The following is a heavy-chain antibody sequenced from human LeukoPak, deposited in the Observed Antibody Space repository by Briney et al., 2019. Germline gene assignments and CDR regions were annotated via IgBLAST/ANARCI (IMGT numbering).Heavy chain of an antibody. D-gene: IGHD3-10*01. Sequence: SVKVSCKASGGTFSTYAISWVRQAPGQGLEWMGRIIPVLTMTNYAQTFQGRVTITADESTSTAYMELTGLRSEDTAVCFCARGSRGFWYFDLWGRGTLVSVSS. CDR1: GGTFSTYA. V-gene: IGHV1-69*04. CDR2: IIPVLTMT. CDR3: ARGSRGFWYFDL. J-gene: IGHJ2*01.